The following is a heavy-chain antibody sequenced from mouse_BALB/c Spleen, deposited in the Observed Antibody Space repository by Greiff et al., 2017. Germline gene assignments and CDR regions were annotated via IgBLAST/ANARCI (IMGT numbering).Heavy chain of an antibody. CDR2: IWAGGST. Sequence: VKLMESGPGLVAPSQSLSITCTVSGFSLTSYGVHWVRQPPGKGLEWLGVIWAGGSTNYNSALMSRLSISKDNSKSQVFLKMNSLQTDDTAMYYSARFYYGNWYFDVWGAGTTVTVSS. CDR3: ARFYYGNWYFDV. J-gene: IGHJ1*01. V-gene: IGHV2-9*02. CDR1: GFSLTSYG. D-gene: IGHD2-1*01.